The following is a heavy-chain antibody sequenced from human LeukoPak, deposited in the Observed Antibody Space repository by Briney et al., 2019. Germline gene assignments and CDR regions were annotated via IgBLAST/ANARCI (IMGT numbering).Heavy chain of an antibody. D-gene: IGHD6-13*01. CDR2: IYTSGST. CDR1: GGSISSGSYY. J-gene: IGHJ4*02. CDR3: ARDTAAAGTDY. Sequence: KPSETLSLTCTVSGGSISSGSYYWSWIRQPAGKGLEWIGRIYTSGSTNYNPSLKSRVTISVDTSKNQFSLKLSSVTAADTAVYYCARDTAAAGTDYWGQGTLVTVSS. V-gene: IGHV4-61*02.